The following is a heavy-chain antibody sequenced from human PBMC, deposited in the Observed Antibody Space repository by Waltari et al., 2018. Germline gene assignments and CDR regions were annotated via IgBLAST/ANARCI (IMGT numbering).Heavy chain of an antibody. J-gene: IGHJ4*02. V-gene: IGHV4-39*01. CDR1: GGSISSSSFY. CDR3: ARQASSTHYDDFDY. CDR2: IYYSGFT. D-gene: IGHD6-13*01. Sequence: QPQLQESGPGLVKPSETLSLICIVSGGSISSSSFYWGWIRQPPGKGLEWIGSIYYSGFTYYNPSLKSRVTISVDTSKNQLSLTLNSVTAADTAVYYCARQASSTHYDDFDYWGQGTLVTVSS.